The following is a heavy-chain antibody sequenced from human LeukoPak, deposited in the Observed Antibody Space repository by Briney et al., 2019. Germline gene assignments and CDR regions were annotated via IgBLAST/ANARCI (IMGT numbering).Heavy chain of an antibody. Sequence: GGSLRLSCAASGFSFNIYAMGWVRQAPGKGLEWVSVIGSGSVDKHYADTVRGRFDISRDNSKNRLFLQMSSLRVEDSGVYYCAKRVPLTALDSWGQGTLVTVSS. V-gene: IGHV3-23*01. D-gene: IGHD3-3*01. CDR1: GFSFNIYA. CDR3: AKRVPLTALDS. CDR2: IGSGSVDK. J-gene: IGHJ5*01.